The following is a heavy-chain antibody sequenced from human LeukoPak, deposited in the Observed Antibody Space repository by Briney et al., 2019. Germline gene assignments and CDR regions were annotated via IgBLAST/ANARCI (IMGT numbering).Heavy chain of an antibody. CDR3: ARIRFGEETDY. V-gene: IGHV4-31*03. J-gene: IGHJ4*02. CDR1: GGSISSGGYC. Sequence: PSETLSLTCTVSGGSISSGGYCWSWLRQHPGQGLEWIGYIYYSGSTYYNPSLKSRVTISVDTSKNQFSLKLSSVTAADTAVYYCARIRFGEETDYWGQGTLVTVSS. CDR2: IYYSGST. D-gene: IGHD3-10*01.